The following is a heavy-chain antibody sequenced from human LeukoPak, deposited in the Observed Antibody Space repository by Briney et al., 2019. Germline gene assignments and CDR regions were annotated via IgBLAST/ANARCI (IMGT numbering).Heavy chain of an antibody. CDR2: MNPNSGNT. CDR1: GYTFTSYD. V-gene: IGHV1-8*01. CDR3: ATDGYDSSGYYRYYGMDV. D-gene: IGHD3-22*01. Sequence: ASVKVSCKASGYTFTSYDINWVRQATGQGLEWMGWMNPNSGNTGYAQKFQGRVTMTRNTSISTAYMELSSLRSEDTAVYYCATDGYDSSGYYRYYGMDVWGQGTTVTVSS. J-gene: IGHJ6*02.